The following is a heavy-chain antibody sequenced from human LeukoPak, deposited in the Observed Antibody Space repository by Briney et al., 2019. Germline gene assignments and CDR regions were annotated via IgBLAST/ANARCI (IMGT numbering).Heavy chain of an antibody. CDR1: GGSISSYY. J-gene: IGHJ4*02. CDR3: ATTLGYCGGGSCHN. Sequence: SETLSLTCTVSGGSISSYYWSWIRQPPGKGLEWIGYIYYSGSTNYNPSLKSRVTISVDTSKNQFSLKLSSVTAADTAVYYCATTLGYCGGGSCHNWGQGTLVTVSP. CDR2: IYYSGST. V-gene: IGHV4-59*08. D-gene: IGHD2-15*01.